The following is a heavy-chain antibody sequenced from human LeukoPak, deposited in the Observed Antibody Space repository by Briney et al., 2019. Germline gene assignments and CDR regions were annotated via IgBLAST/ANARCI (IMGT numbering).Heavy chain of an antibody. D-gene: IGHD1-26*01. V-gene: IGHV1-2*02. CDR2: INPNSGGT. CDR3: ARDSGSYRRKWFDP. CDR1: GYTFTGYY. J-gene: IGHJ5*02. Sequence: ASVKVSCKASGYTFTGYYMHWVRQAPGQGLEWMGWINPNSGGTNYAQKFQGRVTMTRDTSISTVYMELSRLRSDDTAVYYCARDSGSYRRKWFDPWGQGTLVTVSS.